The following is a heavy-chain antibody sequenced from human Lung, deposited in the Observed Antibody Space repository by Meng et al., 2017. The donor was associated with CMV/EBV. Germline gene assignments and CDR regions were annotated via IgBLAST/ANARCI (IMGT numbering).Heavy chain of an antibody. D-gene: IGHD6-6*01. J-gene: IGHJ6*02. Sequence: GGSXRLXCVTSGFTFRTYGMHWVRQAPGKGLEWVAFTRYDEGEKFYADSVKGRFTISRDNSKNTLYLEMNSLRGEDTAMYYCAKELYSSFFYGMDVWGQGTXVTV. CDR2: TRYDEGEK. CDR1: GFTFRTYG. V-gene: IGHV3-30*02. CDR3: AKELYSSFFYGMDV.